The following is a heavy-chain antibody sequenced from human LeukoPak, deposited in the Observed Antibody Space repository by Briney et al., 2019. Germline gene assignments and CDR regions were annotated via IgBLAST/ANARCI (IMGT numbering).Heavy chain of an antibody. CDR2: INPNSGGT. Sequence: ASVKVSCKASGYTFTSYGISWVRQAPGQGLEWMGWINPNSGGTNYAQKFQGRVTMTRDTSISTAYMELSRLRSDDTAVYYCARDLRSSIAAAGRFNYWGQGTLVTVSS. CDR1: GYTFTSYG. J-gene: IGHJ4*02. D-gene: IGHD6-13*01. CDR3: ARDLRSSIAAAGRFNY. V-gene: IGHV1-2*02.